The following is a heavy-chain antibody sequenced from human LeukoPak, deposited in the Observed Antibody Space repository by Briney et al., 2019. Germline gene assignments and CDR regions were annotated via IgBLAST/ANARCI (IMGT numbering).Heavy chain of an antibody. CDR2: IIPILGIA. D-gene: IGHD2-2*01. CDR3: ARDLADYIVVVPAAALSWFDP. J-gene: IGHJ5*02. CDR1: GYTFTSYG. V-gene: IGHV1-69*04. Sequence: ASVKVSCKASGYTFTSYGISWVRQAPGQGLEWMGRIIPILGIANYARKFQGRVTITADKSTSTAYMELSSLRSEDTAVYYCARDLADYIVVVPAAALSWFDPWGQGTLVTVSS.